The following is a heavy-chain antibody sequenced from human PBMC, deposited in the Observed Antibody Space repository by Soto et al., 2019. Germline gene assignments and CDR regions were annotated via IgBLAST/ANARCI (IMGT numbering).Heavy chain of an antibody. Sequence: GESLKISCKGSEYSFTRNWIGWVRQLPGKGLEWMGIIYPADSDTRYSPSFQGQVTISADKSITTAYLQWRSLRASDTAMYYCARHGTLKTGTPAFDIWGQGTMVTVSS. CDR3: ARHGTLKTGTPAFDI. V-gene: IGHV5-51*01. CDR1: EYSFTRNW. CDR2: IYPADSDT. D-gene: IGHD1-7*01. J-gene: IGHJ3*02.